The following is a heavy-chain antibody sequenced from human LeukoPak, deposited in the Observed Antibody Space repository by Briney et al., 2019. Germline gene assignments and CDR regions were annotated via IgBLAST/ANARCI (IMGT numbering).Heavy chain of an antibody. Sequence: PSETLSLTCAVYGGSFSVNYYWSWFGHPPGKGLEGMGRISTSGSTHYNPSLKSRVTISVDTSKNQFSLKLTSVTAADTAVYYCARPLLTDYYDSSGYGYWGQGTLVTVSS. V-gene: IGHV4-59*10. J-gene: IGHJ4*02. CDR3: ARPLLTDYYDSSGYGY. CDR1: GGSFSVNYY. CDR2: ISTSGST. D-gene: IGHD3-22*01.